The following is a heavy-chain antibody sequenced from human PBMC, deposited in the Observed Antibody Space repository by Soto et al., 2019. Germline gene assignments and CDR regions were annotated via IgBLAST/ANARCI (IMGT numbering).Heavy chain of an antibody. J-gene: IGHJ4*02. CDR2: ISDTGSSH. V-gene: IGHV3-30*18. D-gene: IGHD2-2*01. CDR1: GFTFSSYG. CDR3: AKDRGGDCPDNSCYFGADY. Sequence: GGSLRLSCVGSGFTFSSYGMHWVRQAPGKGLECVAVISDTGSSHYYAASVEGRFTISREISKNTLSLHMDRLRVEDTAVYYCAKDRGGDCPDNSCYFGADYWGQGTPVTVSS.